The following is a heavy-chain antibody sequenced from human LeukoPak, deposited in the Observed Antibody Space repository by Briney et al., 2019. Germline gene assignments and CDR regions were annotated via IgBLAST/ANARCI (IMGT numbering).Heavy chain of an antibody. Sequence: PGGSLRLSCAASGFTFSNAWMSWVRQAPGKGLEWVGRIKSKTDGGTTDYAAPVKGRFTISRDNSKNTLDLQMNSLRAEDTTVYYCAKARVRSVSGAAFDIWGQGTMVTVSS. CDR2: IKSKTDGGTT. D-gene: IGHD3-16*01. V-gene: IGHV3-15*01. CDR3: AKARVRSVSGAAFDI. CDR1: GFTFSNAW. J-gene: IGHJ3*02.